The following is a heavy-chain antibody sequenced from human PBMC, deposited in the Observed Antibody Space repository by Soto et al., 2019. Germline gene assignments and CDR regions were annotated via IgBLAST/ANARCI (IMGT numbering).Heavy chain of an antibody. CDR2: IRGSGDST. CDR1: GFTFSSYT. CDR3: AKGSRVNDYYFDY. J-gene: IGHJ4*02. Sequence: PVGSLRLSCAASGFTFSSYTMSRVRQAPGKGLEWVSAIRGSGDSTYYADSVKGQFTISRDNSKNTLFLQMNSLRAGDTAVYYCAKGSRVNDYYFDYWGQGT. D-gene: IGHD1-1*01. V-gene: IGHV3-23*01.